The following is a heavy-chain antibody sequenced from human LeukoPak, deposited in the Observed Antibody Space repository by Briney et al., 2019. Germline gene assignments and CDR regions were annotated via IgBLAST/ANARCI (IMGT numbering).Heavy chain of an antibody. J-gene: IGHJ3*02. D-gene: IGHD2-21*02. CDR1: GYTFTSYG. V-gene: IGHV1-18*01. CDR2: ISAYNGNT. Sequence: ASVKVSCKASGYTFTSYGISWVRQAPGQGLEWMVWISAYNGNTNYAQKLQGRVTMTTDTSTSTAYMELRSLRSDDTAVYYCATSSTTYCGGDCYHEGDAFDIWGQGTMVTVSS. CDR3: ATSSTTYCGGDCYHEGDAFDI.